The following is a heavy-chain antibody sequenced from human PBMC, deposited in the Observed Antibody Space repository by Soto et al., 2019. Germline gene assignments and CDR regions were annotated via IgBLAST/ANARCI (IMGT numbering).Heavy chain of an antibody. CDR3: ARWWSGSRQGFDP. V-gene: IGHV4-31*03. Sequence: QVQLQESGPGLVKPSQTLSLTCTVSGGSISSGDYYWSWIRQHPGKGLEWIGYIYYSGSTYYNPSFKSRVTIPVDTSKNQFSLKLSSVTAADTAVYYCARWWSGSRQGFDPWGQGTLVTVSS. J-gene: IGHJ5*02. CDR1: GGSISSGDYY. D-gene: IGHD1-26*01. CDR2: IYYSGST.